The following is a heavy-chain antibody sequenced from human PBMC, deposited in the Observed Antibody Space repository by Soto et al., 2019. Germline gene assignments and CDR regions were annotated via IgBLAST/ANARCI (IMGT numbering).Heavy chain of an antibody. CDR3: ARGQNPTYYYDSSGYQAPPSYYYYYGMDV. J-gene: IGHJ6*02. V-gene: IGHV4-59*01. D-gene: IGHD3-22*01. CDR1: GGSISSYY. Sequence: SETLSLTCTVSGGSISSYYWSWIRQPPGKGLEWIGYIYYSGSTNYNPSLKSRVTISVDTSKNQFSLKLSSVTAADTAVYYCARGQNPTYYYDSSGYQAPPSYYYYYGMDVWGQATTVTVSS. CDR2: IYYSGST.